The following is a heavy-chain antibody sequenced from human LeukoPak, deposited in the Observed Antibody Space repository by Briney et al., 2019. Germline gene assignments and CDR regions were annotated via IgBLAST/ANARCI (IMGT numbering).Heavy chain of an antibody. Sequence: SVKVSCKASGGTFSSYAISWVRPAPGQGLEWMGRIIPILGIANYAQKFQGRVTITADKSTSTAYMELSSLRSEDTAVYYCARDRVDYGDYEAYYYGMDVWGQGTTVTVSS. D-gene: IGHD4-17*01. J-gene: IGHJ6*02. CDR1: GGTFSSYA. CDR3: ARDRVDYGDYEAYYYGMDV. CDR2: IIPILGIA. V-gene: IGHV1-69*04.